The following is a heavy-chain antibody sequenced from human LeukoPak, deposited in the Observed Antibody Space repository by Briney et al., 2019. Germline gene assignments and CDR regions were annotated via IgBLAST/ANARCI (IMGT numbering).Heavy chain of an antibody. D-gene: IGHD3-9*01. Sequence: ASVKVSCKASGYTFTSYAMNWVRQAPGQGLEWMGWINTNTGNPTYAQGFTGRFVFSLDTSVSTAYLQISSLKAEDTAVYYCAISPLYYDILTGYYKASPLDYWGQGTLVTVSS. CDR2: INTNTGNP. V-gene: IGHV7-4-1*02. CDR1: GYTFTSYA. J-gene: IGHJ4*02. CDR3: AISPLYYDILTGYYKASPLDY.